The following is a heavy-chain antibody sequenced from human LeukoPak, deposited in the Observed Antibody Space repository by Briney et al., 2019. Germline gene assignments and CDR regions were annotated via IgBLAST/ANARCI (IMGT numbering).Heavy chain of an antibody. Sequence: GGSLRLSCAASGFTFDDYGMGWVRQAPGKGLEWVPGINWNGGSTGYADSVKGRLTISRDNAKNSLYLQMNSLRAEDTALYHCARSSGNYYYYGMDVWGQGTTVTVSS. CDR3: ARSSGNYYYYGMDV. CDR1: GFTFDDYG. CDR2: INWNGGST. V-gene: IGHV3-20*01. J-gene: IGHJ6*02.